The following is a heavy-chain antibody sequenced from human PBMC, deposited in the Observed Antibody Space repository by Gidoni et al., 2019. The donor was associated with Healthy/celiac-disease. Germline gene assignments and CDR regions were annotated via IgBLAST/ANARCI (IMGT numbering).Heavy chain of an antibody. J-gene: IGHJ1*01. D-gene: IGHD6-6*01. CDR2: ISAYNGNT. CDR1: GYIFTSYG. Sequence: QVQLVQSGAEVKKPGASVKISCKASGYIFTSYGISWMRQAPGQGLEWMGWISAYNGNTNYAQKLQGRVTMTTDTSTSTAYMELRSLRSDDTAVYYCARSSSSSPVGYFQHWGQGTLVTVSS. CDR3: ARSSSSSPVGYFQH. V-gene: IGHV1-18*01.